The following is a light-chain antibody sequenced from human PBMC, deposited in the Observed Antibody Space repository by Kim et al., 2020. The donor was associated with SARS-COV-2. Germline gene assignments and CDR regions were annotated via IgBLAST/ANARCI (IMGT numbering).Light chain of an antibody. CDR2: DAT. Sequence: SPGERATLSSRASQTINNKSGWNQPKPGQAPRLLIYDATTRATGVPARFIGSGSETDFTLTISSLQSEDFAVYYCQQSNDWPPLTFGQGTKVDIK. J-gene: IGKJ1*01. CDR1: QTINNK. CDR3: QQSNDWPPLT. V-gene: IGKV3-15*01.